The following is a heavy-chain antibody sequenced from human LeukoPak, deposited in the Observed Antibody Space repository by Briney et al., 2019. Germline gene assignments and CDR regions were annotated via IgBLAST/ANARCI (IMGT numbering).Heavy chain of an antibody. D-gene: IGHD3-10*01. J-gene: IGHJ4*02. Sequence: PGGSLRLSCAASGFTFSSYGMHWVRQAPGKGLEWVAVISYDGSNKYYADSVKGRFTISRDNSKNTLYQQMNSLRAEDTAVYYCAKNLPPYYYGSGSLDYWGQGTLVTVSS. CDR2: ISYDGSNK. V-gene: IGHV3-30*18. CDR1: GFTFSSYG. CDR3: AKNLPPYYYGSGSLDY.